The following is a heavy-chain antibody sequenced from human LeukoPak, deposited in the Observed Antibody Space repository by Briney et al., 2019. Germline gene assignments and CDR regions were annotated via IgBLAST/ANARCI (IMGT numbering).Heavy chain of an antibody. CDR2: ISSSSSYI. Sequence: PGGSQRLSCAASGFTFSSYSMNWVRQAPGKGLEWVSSISSSSSYIYYADSVKGRFTISRDNAKNSLYLQMNSLRAEDTAVYYCARDPNGGSNPDDYWGQGTLVTVSS. CDR1: GFTFSSYS. CDR3: ARDPNGGSNPDDY. J-gene: IGHJ4*02. V-gene: IGHV3-21*01. D-gene: IGHD4-23*01.